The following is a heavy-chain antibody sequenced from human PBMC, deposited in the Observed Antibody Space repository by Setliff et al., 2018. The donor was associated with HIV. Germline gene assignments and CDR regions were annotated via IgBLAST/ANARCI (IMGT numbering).Heavy chain of an antibody. J-gene: IGHJ4*02. CDR2: VNPGDSST. V-gene: IGHV5-51*01. Sequence: GESLKISCRTSGYNFATYYIAWVRQMPGKGPEWMGSVNPGDSSTKYNPSLQGQVTMSADKLINTAYLQWSSLKASDTAMYYCARHGIAVAGLPDYWGQGTLVTVSS. CDR3: ARHGIAVAGLPDY. CDR1: GYNFATYY. D-gene: IGHD6-19*01.